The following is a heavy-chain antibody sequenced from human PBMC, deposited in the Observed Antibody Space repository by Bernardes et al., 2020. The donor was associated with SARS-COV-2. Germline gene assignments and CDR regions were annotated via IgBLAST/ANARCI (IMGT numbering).Heavy chain of an antibody. Sequence: GGSLRLSCAASGFTFNNLPMSWVRQAPGKGLEWVSTISGTGVSTYCRDSVKSRFIISRDNSKKTVSLQMNSLTAEDTATYYCAKDSPDTSRAGLFDTWGQGIQVIVSS. CDR1: GFTFNNLP. CDR2: ISGTGVST. J-gene: IGHJ4*01. V-gene: IGHV3-23*01. CDR3: AKDSPDTSRAGLFDT.